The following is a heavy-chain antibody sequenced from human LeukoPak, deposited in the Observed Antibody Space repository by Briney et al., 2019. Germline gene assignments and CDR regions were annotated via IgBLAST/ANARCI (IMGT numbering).Heavy chain of an antibody. D-gene: IGHD1-26*01. CDR1: GFTFSRYG. CDR3: ANLVVWELLNNGIDV. J-gene: IGHJ3*01. CDR2: ISHDGTTQ. Sequence: PGGSLRLSCEASGFTFSRYGLHWARQAPGKGLEWLAVISHDGTTQYYADSVEGRFTISRDNSANTLYLQMNSLRPEDTAVYFCANLVVWELLNNGIDVWGQGTMVTVSS. V-gene: IGHV3-30*18.